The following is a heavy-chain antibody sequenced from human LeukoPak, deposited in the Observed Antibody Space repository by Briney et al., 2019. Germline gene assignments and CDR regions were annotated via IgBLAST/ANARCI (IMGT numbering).Heavy chain of an antibody. CDR1: GFTFSSYG. CDR2: IWYDGSNK. J-gene: IGHJ4*02. CDR3: AKDRGYSGYDLIPPFDY. V-gene: IGHV3-33*06. D-gene: IGHD5-12*01. Sequence: GGSLRLSCAASGFTFSSYGMHWVRQAPGKGLEWVAVIWYDGSNKYYADSVKGRFTISRDNSKNTLYPQMNSLRAEDTAVYYCAKDRGYSGYDLIPPFDYWGQGTLVTVSS.